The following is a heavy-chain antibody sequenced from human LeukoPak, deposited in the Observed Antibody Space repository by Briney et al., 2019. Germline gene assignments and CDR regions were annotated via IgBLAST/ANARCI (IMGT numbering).Heavy chain of an antibody. Sequence: PGGSLRLSCAASGFTFSSHAMSWVRQAPGKGLEWVSTISGSGGTPYYADSVKGRLTISRDNSKNTLFLQMNSLRAEDTAVYYCAKDLLVGPTDYWVQGTLVTVSS. CDR3: AKDLLVGPTDY. D-gene: IGHD2-8*02. J-gene: IGHJ4*02. CDR1: GFTFSSHA. V-gene: IGHV3-23*01. CDR2: ISGSGGTP.